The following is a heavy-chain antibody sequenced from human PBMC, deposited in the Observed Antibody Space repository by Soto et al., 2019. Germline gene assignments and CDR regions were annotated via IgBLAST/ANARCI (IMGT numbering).Heavy chain of an antibody. V-gene: IGHV4-30-2*01. D-gene: IGHD3-10*01. CDR3: ARVVGSGSYPLNFDY. CDR2: TYHSGST. CDR1: GGSISSGGYS. Sequence: ASETLSLTCAVSGGSISSGGYSWSWIRQPPGKGLEWIGYTYHSGSTYYNPSLKSRVTMSVDRSKNQFSLKLSSVTAADTAVYYCARVVGSGSYPLNFDYWGQGTLVTVSS. J-gene: IGHJ4*02.